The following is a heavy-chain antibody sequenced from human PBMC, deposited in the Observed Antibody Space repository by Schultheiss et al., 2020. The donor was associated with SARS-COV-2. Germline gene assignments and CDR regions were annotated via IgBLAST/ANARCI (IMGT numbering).Heavy chain of an antibody. CDR1: GGSLTNDSYY. D-gene: IGHD4-17*01. CDR3: AREPHDYGDYFPSGDL. V-gene: IGHV4-61*01. CDR2: ISYSGST. Sequence: SETLSLTCTVSGGSLTNDSYYWNWVRLSPEKGLEWIGYISYSGSTDYNPSLKSRVTISVDTSKNQFSLKLSSVTAADTAVYYCAREPHDYGDYFPSGDLWGRGTLVTVSS. J-gene: IGHJ2*01.